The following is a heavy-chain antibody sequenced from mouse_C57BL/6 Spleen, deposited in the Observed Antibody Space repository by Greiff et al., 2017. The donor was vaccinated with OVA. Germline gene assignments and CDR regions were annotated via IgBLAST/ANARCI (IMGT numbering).Heavy chain of an antibody. CDR2: ISYDGSN. Sequence: DVKLVESGPGLVKPSQSLSLTCSVTGYSITSGYYWNWIRQFPGNKLEWMGYISYDGSNNYNPSLKNRISITRDTSKNQFFLKLNSVTTEDTATYYCARPYYYGSSPYYYAMDYWGQGTSVTVSS. V-gene: IGHV3-6*01. CDR3: ARPYYYGSSPYYYAMDY. D-gene: IGHD1-1*01. CDR1: GYSITSGYY. J-gene: IGHJ4*01.